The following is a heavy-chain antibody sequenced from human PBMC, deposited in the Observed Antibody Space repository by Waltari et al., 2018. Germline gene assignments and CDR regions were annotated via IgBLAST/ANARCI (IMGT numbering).Heavy chain of an antibody. CDR2: IISSGSII. CDR3: ATEGGYGDYVAYFDY. V-gene: IGHV3-48*03. CDR1: GFTFSSYE. J-gene: IGHJ4*02. Sequence: EVQLVESGGGLVQPGGSLRLSCAASGFTFSSYEMNWVRQAPGKGLAWVSYIISSGSIIYYTDSVKGRFTISRDNAKNSLYLQMNSLRAEDTAIYYCATEGGYGDYVAYFDYWGQGTLVTVSS. D-gene: IGHD4-17*01.